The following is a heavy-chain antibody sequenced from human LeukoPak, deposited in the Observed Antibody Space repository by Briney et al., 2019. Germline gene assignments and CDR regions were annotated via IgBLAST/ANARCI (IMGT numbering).Heavy chain of an antibody. CDR1: GGSNSSSCYY. CDR2: IYYSGST. CDR3: ARDEWVVGATVDAFDI. D-gene: IGHD1-26*01. J-gene: IGHJ3*02. Sequence: SETLSLTCTVSGGSNSSSCYYWGWIRQPPGKGLEWIGGIYYSGSTYYNPSLKSRVTISVDTSKNQFSLKLSSVTAADTAVYYCARDEWVVGATVDAFDIWGQGTMVTVSS. V-gene: IGHV4-39*07.